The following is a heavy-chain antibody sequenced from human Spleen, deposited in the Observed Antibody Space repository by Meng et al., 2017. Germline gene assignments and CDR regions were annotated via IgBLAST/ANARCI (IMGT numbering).Heavy chain of an antibody. CDR3: ARAGSSSWYSDYYYYGMDV. D-gene: IGHD6-13*01. CDR2: ISSSSSYI. V-gene: IGHV3-21*01. CDR1: GFTFSSYS. Sequence: GESLKISCAASGFTFSSYSMNWVRQAPGKGLEWVSSISSSSSYIYYADSVKGRFTISRDNAKNSRYLQMNSLRAEDTAVCYCARAGSSSWYSDYYYYGMDVWGQGTTVTVSS. J-gene: IGHJ6*02.